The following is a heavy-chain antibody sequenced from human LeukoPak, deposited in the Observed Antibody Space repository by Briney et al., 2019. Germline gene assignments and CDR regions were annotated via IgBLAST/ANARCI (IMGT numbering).Heavy chain of an antibody. CDR3: ARGGGDHAFDI. Sequence: GGSLRLSCGASGFTFSSYWMHWVRHSPEKGLVWVSRIDNNGRDTIYADSVKGRFTISRDNTRNTLHLQLGSLRVEDTAIYYCARGGGDHAFDIWGQGTMVTASS. J-gene: IGHJ3*02. CDR2: IDNNGRDT. CDR1: GFTFSSYW. V-gene: IGHV3-74*01. D-gene: IGHD2-21*02.